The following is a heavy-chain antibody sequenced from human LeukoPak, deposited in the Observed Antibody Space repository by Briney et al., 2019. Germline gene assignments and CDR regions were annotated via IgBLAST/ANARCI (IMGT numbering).Heavy chain of an antibody. D-gene: IGHD6-13*01. CDR2: IYPGDSDT. CDR1: GYSFTSYW. Sequence: GESLKISCKGFGYSFTSYWIAWVRQMPGKGLEWMGIIYPGDSDTRYSPSFQGQVTISGDKSISTVYLQWSSLKASDTAMYYCARQSSSWYECDYWGQGTLVTVSS. CDR3: ARQSSSWYECDY. J-gene: IGHJ4*02. V-gene: IGHV5-51*01.